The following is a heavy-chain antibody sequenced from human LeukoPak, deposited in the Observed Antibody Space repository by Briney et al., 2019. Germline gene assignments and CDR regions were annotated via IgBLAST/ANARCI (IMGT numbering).Heavy chain of an antibody. J-gene: IGHJ4*02. V-gene: IGHV3-30-3*01. CDR2: KSYDGSNK. Sequence: PGRSLRLSCAASGFTFSSYAMHWVRQAPGKGLEWVAVKSYDGSNKYYADSVKGRFTISRDNSKNTLYLQMNSLRAEDTAVYYCARGLRFLEWLLRPRFDYWGQGTLVTVSS. CDR1: GFTFSSYA. D-gene: IGHD3-3*01. CDR3: ARGLRFLEWLLRPRFDY.